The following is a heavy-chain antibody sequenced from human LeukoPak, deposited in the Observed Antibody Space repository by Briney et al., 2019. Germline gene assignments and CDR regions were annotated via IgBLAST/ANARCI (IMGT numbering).Heavy chain of an antibody. CDR1: GYTFTSYA. Sequence: VKVSCKSSGYTFTSYAKNWVRQAPGQGLEWVGWINTNTGNPTYAQGFTGRFVFSLDTSVSTAYLQISSLKAEDTAVYYCARGSPWSPRLIAAENWFDPWGQGTLVTVSS. CDR2: INTNTGNP. J-gene: IGHJ5*02. D-gene: IGHD6-13*01. V-gene: IGHV7-4-1*02. CDR3: ARGSPWSPRLIAAENWFDP.